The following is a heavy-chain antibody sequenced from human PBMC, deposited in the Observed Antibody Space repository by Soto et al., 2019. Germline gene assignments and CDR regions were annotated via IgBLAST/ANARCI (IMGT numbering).Heavy chain of an antibody. CDR3: ARVHSSSPAGYYYYYYMDV. CDR1: GGSISSYY. D-gene: IGHD6-6*01. V-gene: IGHV4-59*01. J-gene: IGHJ6*03. Sequence: SETLSLTCTVSGGSISSYYWSWIRQPPGKGLEWIGYIYYSGSTNYNPSLKSRVTISVDTSKNQFSLKLSSVTAADTAVYYCARVHSSSPAGYYYYYYMDVWGKGTTVTVSS. CDR2: IYYSGST.